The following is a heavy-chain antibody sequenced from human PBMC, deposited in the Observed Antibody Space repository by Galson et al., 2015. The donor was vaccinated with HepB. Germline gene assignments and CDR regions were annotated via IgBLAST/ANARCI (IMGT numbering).Heavy chain of an antibody. CDR3: AKGDTAMPHQ. Sequence: LRLSCAASGFTFSDYYMSWIRQAPGKGLEWVSYISSSSTYTNYADSVKGRFTISRDNAKNSLYLQMNSLRADDTAVYYCAKGDTAMPHQGGQGTLVTVSS. J-gene: IGHJ4*02. V-gene: IGHV3-11*06. CDR1: GFTFSDYY. CDR2: ISSSSTYT. D-gene: IGHD5-18*01.